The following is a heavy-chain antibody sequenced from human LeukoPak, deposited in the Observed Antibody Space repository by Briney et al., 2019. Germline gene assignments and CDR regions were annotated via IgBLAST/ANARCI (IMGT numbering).Heavy chain of an antibody. D-gene: IGHD3-10*01. Sequence: GASVKVSCKASGYTFTGYFMHWVRQAPGQGLEWMGWINPNSGGTNYAQKFQGRVTISVDTSKNQFSLKLSSVTAADTAVYYCARDREVRKPSEFDPWGQGTLVTVSS. CDR1: GYTFTGYF. V-gene: IGHV1-2*02. CDR3: ARDREVRKPSEFDP. CDR2: INPNSGGT. J-gene: IGHJ5*02.